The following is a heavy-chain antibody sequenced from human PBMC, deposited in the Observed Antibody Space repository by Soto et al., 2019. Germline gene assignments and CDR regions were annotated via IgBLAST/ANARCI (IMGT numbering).Heavy chain of an antibody. CDR1: GFTFSAYA. V-gene: IGHV3-23*01. CDR2: VGGSDTDK. Sequence: GGSLRLSCAASGFTFSAYAMSWVRQAPGKGLQWVSGVGGSDTDKHYADSVRGRFIVSRDNSKNTLYLQMNSLRVDDTAVYYCAKDATAVNGVWDPFDMWGQGTEVTVSS. CDR3: AKDATAVNGVWDPFDM. J-gene: IGHJ3*02. D-gene: IGHD2-8*01.